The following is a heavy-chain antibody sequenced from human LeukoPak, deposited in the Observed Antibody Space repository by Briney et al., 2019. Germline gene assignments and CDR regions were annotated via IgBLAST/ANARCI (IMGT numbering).Heavy chain of an antibody. J-gene: IGHJ4*02. Sequence: SETLSPTCAVYGGSFSGYYWSWIRQPPGKGLEWIGEINHSGSTNYNPSLKSRVTISVDTSKNQFSLKLSSVTAADTAVYYCARGLYSYGTKAYFDYWGQGTLVTVSS. CDR2: INHSGST. CDR3: ARGLYSYGTKAYFDY. D-gene: IGHD5-18*01. CDR1: GGSFSGYY. V-gene: IGHV4-34*01.